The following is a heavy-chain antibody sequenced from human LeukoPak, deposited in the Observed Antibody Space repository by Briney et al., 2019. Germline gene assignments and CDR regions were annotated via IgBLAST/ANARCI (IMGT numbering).Heavy chain of an antibody. CDR2: ISSGSSIR. J-gene: IGHJ4*02. CDR3: ARGGHYDSVWGRYRQKDGFDY. V-gene: IGHV3-48*01. Sequence: GGSLRLSCAASGFTFSSYSMNWVRQAPGKGLEWVLYISSGSSIRYYADSVKGRFTISRDNAKNSLYLQMNSLRAEDTAVYYCARGGHYDSVWGRYRQKDGFDYWGQGTLVTVSS. CDR1: GFTFSSYS. D-gene: IGHD3-16*02.